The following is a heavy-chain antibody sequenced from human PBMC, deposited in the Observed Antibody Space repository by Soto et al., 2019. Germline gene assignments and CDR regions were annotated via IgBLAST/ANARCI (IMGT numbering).Heavy chain of an antibody. Sequence: KPSETLSLTCTVSGGSISSSSYYWGWIRQPPGKGLEWIGSIYYSGSTYYNPSLKSRVTISVDTSKNQFSLKLSSVTAADTAVYYCAREGGRKQQLALSWGQGXLVTVYS. CDR1: GGSISSSSYY. V-gene: IGHV4-39*02. CDR3: AREGGRKQQLALS. D-gene: IGHD6-13*01. CDR2: IYYSGST. J-gene: IGHJ5*02.